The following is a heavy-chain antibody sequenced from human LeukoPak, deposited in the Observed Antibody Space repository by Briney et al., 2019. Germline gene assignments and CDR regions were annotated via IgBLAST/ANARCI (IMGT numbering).Heavy chain of an antibody. CDR2: ISGYRGST. CDR1: GYTFTNDG. D-gene: IGHD5-24*01. Sequence: ASLKCAFKASGYTFTNDGITWVRQALGQGLEWMGWISGYRGSTKYAQNFQGRVTMTIDTSTSTAYMNLRSLRSDDAAIYFCARSDLGTITAGPFNWGQGTLVAVSS. CDR3: ARSDLGTITAGPFN. J-gene: IGHJ4*02. V-gene: IGHV1-18*01.